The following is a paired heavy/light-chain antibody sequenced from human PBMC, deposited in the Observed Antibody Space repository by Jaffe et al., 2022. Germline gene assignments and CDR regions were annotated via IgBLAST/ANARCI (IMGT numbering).Heavy chain of an antibody. D-gene: IGHD6-19*01. CDR1: GGTFSSYA. CDR3: ARDGYSSGWYDDAFDI. V-gene: IGHV1-69*05. Sequence: QVQLVQSGAEVKKPGSSVKVSCKASGGTFSSYAISWVRQAPGQGLEWMGGIIPIFGTANYAQKFQGRVTITTDESTSTAYMELSSLRSEDTAVYYCARDGYSSGWYDDAFDIWGQGTMVTVSS. CDR2: IIPIFGTA. J-gene: IGHJ3*02.
Light chain of an antibody. V-gene: IGLV2-11*01. CDR1: SSDVGGYNY. Sequence: QSALTQPRSVSGSPGQSVTISCTGTSSDVGGYNYVSWYQQHPGKAPKLMIYDVSKRPSGVPDRFSGSKSGNTASLTISGLQAEDEADYYCCSYAGSYTHYVFGTGTKVTVL. J-gene: IGLJ1*01. CDR3: CSYAGSYTHYV. CDR2: DVS.